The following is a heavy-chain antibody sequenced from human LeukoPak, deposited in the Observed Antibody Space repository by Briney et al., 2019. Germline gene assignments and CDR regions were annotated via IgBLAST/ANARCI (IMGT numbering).Heavy chain of an antibody. CDR2: DGST. CDR1: GASISSGDYH. CDR3: AIYFVGGGGRGT. V-gene: IGHV4-31*03. D-gene: IGHD2-21*01. J-gene: IGHJ4*02. Sequence: SETLSLTCTVSGASISSGDYHWSWIPQHPGRGLEWIGNDGSTSYNPSLKSRLTISVDTSKNHFSLRLSSVTAADTAIYYCAIYFVGGGGRGTWGQGTLVTVSS.